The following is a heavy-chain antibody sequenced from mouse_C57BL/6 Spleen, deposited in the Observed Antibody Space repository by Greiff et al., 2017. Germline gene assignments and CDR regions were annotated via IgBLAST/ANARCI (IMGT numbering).Heavy chain of an antibody. CDR3: ARGIWDVHPEGAY. CDR1: GYAFSSSW. V-gene: IGHV1-82*01. D-gene: IGHD1-1*02. CDR2: IYPGDGDT. Sequence: QVQLQQSGPELVKPGASVKISCKASGYAFSSSWMNWVKQRPGKGLEWIGRIYPGDGDTNYNGKFKGKATLTADKSSSTAYMQLSSLTSEDSAVYFCARGIWDVHPEGAYWGQGTLVTVSA. J-gene: IGHJ3*01.